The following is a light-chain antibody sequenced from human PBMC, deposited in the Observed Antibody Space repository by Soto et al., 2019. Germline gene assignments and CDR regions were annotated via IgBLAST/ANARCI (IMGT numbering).Light chain of an antibody. Sequence: DVVMTQSPLSLPVTLGQPASISCRSSQSLVYSDGNTYLSWFQQRPGQSPRRLIYQVSNRDSGVPDRCSGRGSGTDFKLTISRVEAEDVGVYYCMHGTHWPTWTVGQGTKVEL. CDR3: MHGTHWPTWT. CDR2: QVS. CDR1: QSLVYSDGNTY. J-gene: IGKJ1*01. V-gene: IGKV2-30*01.